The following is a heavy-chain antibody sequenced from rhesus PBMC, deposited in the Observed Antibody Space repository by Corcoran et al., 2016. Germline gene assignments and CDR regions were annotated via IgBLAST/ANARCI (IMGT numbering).Heavy chain of an antibody. CDR2: NNPRTGGT. CDR3: ARARGNSLDV. CDR1: GYTFTDYY. V-gene: IGHV1-138*01. J-gene: IGHJ5-2*02. Sequence: QVQLVQSGAEVKKPGASVKVSCKASGYTFTDYYMQWVRPAPGQGLEWRGRNNPRTGGTDYAQKFQDRVTMTRDTSTSTAYMELSSLRSEDTAVYYCARARGNSLDVWGRGVLVTVSS.